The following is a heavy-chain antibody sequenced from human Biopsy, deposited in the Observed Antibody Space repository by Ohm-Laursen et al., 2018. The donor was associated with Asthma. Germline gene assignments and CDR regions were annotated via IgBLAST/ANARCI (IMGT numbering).Heavy chain of an antibody. CDR2: VGSDESYT. CDR3: AGDFSRAIMIGGGREHYFDF. D-gene: IGHD3-16*01. Sequence: SLRLSCSASGFTFMTYGMHWVRQVPGKGLEWVATVGSDESYTDHADSVKGRFTISRDNSKNTLHLQMNSLSPEDTAVYYCAGDFSRAIMIGGGREHYFDFWGQGTLVTVSS. J-gene: IGHJ4*02. V-gene: IGHV3-33*01. CDR1: GFTFMTYG.